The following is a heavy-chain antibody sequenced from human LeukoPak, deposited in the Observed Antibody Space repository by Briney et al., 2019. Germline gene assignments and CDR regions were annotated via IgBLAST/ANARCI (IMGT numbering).Heavy chain of an antibody. V-gene: IGHV4-38-2*02. D-gene: IGHD3-10*01. CDR2: IYHSGST. CDR1: GYSISSGYY. Sequence: PSETLSLTCTVSGYSISSGYYWGWIRQPPGKGLEWIGSIYHSGSTYYNPSLKSRVTISVDTSKNQFSLKLSSVTAADTAVYYCARDSMVRGVEYWGQGTLVTVSS. CDR3: ARDSMVRGVEY. J-gene: IGHJ4*02.